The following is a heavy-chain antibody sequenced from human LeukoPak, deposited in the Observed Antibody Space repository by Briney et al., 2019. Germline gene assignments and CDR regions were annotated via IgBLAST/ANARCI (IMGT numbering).Heavy chain of an antibody. V-gene: IGHV3-7*01. Sequence: PGGSLRLSCAASGFTLRSNWMNWVRQAPGKGLEWVANIKRDGSEKNYVDSVKGRFTISRDNAKSSLYLQMNSLRVEDTAVYYCVRDPSAGSESWGQGTLVTVSS. CDR1: GFTLRSNW. J-gene: IGHJ4*02. CDR3: VRDPSAGSES. D-gene: IGHD6-25*01. CDR2: IKRDGSEK.